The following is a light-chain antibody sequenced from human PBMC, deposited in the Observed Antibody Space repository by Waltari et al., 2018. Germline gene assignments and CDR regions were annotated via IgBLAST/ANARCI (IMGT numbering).Light chain of an antibody. CDR1: QRVGNN. Sequence: DIVMTQSPGTLSVSHGERATLSCRASQRVGNNLAWYQQKRGQAPRLLIFGAFTRATDIPARFSGSGSGTEFTLTISGVQSEDFAVYYCQQYNFWPRTFGQGTKVEI. CDR3: QQYNFWPRT. V-gene: IGKV3-15*01. J-gene: IGKJ1*01. CDR2: GAF.